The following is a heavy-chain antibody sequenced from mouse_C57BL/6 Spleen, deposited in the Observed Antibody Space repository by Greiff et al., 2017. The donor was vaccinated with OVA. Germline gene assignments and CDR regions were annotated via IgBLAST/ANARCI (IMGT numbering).Heavy chain of an antibody. Sequence: EVKLMESGGDLVKPGGSLKLSCAASGFTFSSYGMSWVRQTPDKRLEWVATISSGGSYTYYPDSVKGRFTISRDNAKNTLYLQMSSLKSEDTAMYYCARRDGSSYRWYFDVWGTGTTVTVSS. CDR3: ARRDGSSYRWYFDV. D-gene: IGHD1-1*01. CDR2: ISSGGSYT. V-gene: IGHV5-6*02. J-gene: IGHJ1*03. CDR1: GFTFSSYG.